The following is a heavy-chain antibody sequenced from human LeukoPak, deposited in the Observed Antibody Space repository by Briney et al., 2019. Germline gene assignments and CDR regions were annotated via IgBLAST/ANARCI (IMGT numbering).Heavy chain of an antibody. J-gene: IGHJ4*02. D-gene: IGHD6-13*01. CDR1: GGSISTYY. CDR2: IYNSGST. Sequence: SETLSRTCTVSGGSISTYYWSWIRQPPGKGLEWIGYIYNSGSTNYNPSLKSRVTISVDTSKNQFSLKLSSVTAADTAVYYCARENSNSWYLDYWGQGTLVTVSS. V-gene: IGHV4-59*01. CDR3: ARENSNSWYLDY.